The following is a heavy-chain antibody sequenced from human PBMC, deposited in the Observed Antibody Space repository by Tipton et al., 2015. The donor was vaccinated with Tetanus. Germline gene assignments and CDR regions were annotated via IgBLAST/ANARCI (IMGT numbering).Heavy chain of an antibody. Sequence: SLRLSCAASGFTFDEHAMHWVRQAPGKGLEWVSGILWNSARIGYADSVKGRFTISIDNAKNSLYLEMNSLRAEDTALYYCTKDMSPGGADYWGQGTLVTVSS. CDR2: ILWNSARI. D-gene: IGHD4-23*01. J-gene: IGHJ4*02. V-gene: IGHV3-9*01. CDR3: TKDMSPGGADY. CDR1: GFTFDEHA.